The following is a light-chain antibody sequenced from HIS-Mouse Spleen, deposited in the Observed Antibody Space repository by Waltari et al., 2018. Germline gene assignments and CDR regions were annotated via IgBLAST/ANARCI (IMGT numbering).Light chain of an antibody. CDR2: EVS. Sequence: QSALTQPLSVSGSPGQSVTISCTGTSSDVGGYNYVSWYQQHPGKAPKLMIYEVSKRPSGVPDCFSGSKSGNTASLTISGLQAEDEADYYCCSYAGSYPVVFGGGTKLTVL. V-gene: IGLV2-11*01. CDR1: SSDVGGYNY. CDR3: CSYAGSYPVV. J-gene: IGLJ2*01.